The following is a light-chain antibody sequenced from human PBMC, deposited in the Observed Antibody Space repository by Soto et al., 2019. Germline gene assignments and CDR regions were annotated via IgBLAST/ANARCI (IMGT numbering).Light chain of an antibody. V-gene: IGKV3-15*01. CDR3: QQYFKWPLTRT. J-gene: IGKJ3*01. CDR1: QSIRTN. Sequence: EIVLTQSPATLSVSAGETVTLSCRASQSIRTNVAWYQQIPGQSPRLLVYGASTRATGVPARFSGSGSGVEFTLTISSLQSEDSAFYYCQQYFKWPLTRTFGPGTKVDIK. CDR2: GAS.